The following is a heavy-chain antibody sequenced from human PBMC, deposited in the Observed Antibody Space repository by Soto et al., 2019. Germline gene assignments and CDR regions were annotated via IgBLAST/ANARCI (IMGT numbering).Heavy chain of an antibody. CDR3: ARDVGYGLIAY. Sequence: QVQVVQSGAEVKKPGASVKVSCKASGYTFTSYSISWVRQAPGQGLEWMGWISAYNGNTYHARKLQXXVTMTTDTSTGTAYVELRSLRSDDTAVYSCARDVGYGLIAYWGQGTVVTVSS. CDR1: GYTFTSYS. V-gene: IGHV1-18*01. J-gene: IGHJ4*02. CDR2: ISAYNGNT. D-gene: IGHD5-18*01.